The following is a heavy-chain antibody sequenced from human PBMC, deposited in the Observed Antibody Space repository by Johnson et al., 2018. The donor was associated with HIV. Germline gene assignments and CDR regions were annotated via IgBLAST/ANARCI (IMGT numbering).Heavy chain of an antibody. CDR1: GFTVSSNY. CDR3: ARGGGSSSWYQADAFDI. J-gene: IGHJ3*02. Sequence: VQLVESGGGVVQPGGSLRLSCVASGFTVSSNYISWVRQAPGRGLEWVSLIYSDGSTYYADSVKGRFTISRDDSKNTLYVQMNSLRPEDTAVYYCARGGGSSSWYQADAFDIWGQGTRVTVSS. CDR2: IYSDGST. D-gene: IGHD6-13*01. V-gene: IGHV3-66*02.